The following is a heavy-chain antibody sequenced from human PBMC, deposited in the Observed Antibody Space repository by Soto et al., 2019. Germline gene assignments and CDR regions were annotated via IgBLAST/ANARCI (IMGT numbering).Heavy chain of an antibody. CDR3: ARYRYCSSTSCYGRANYYYYYMDV. V-gene: IGHV1-18*01. J-gene: IGHJ6*03. D-gene: IGHD2-2*01. Sequence: ASVKVSCKASGYTFTSYGISWVRQAPGQGLEWMGWISAYNGNTNYAQKLQGRVTMTTDTSTSTAYMELRSLRSDDTAVYYCARYRYCSSTSCYGRANYYYYYMDVWGKGTTVTVSS. CDR2: ISAYNGNT. CDR1: GYTFTSYG.